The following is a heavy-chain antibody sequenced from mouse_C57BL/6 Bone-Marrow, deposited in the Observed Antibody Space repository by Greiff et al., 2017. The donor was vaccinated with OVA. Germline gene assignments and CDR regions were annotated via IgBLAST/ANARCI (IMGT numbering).Heavy chain of an antibody. V-gene: IGHV5-17*01. CDR3: ARPPFYYYGSSWYFDV. CDR1: GFTFSDYG. J-gene: IGHJ1*03. Sequence: EVQRVESGGGLVKPGGSLKLSCAASGFTFSDYGMHWVRQAPEKGLEWVAYISSGSSTIYYADTVKGRFTISRDNAKNTLFLQMTSLRSEDTAMYYCARPPFYYYGSSWYFDVWGTGTTVTVSS. D-gene: IGHD1-1*01. CDR2: ISSGSSTI.